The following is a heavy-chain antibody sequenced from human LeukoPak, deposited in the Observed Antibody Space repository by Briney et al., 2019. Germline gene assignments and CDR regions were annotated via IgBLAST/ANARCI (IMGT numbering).Heavy chain of an antibody. V-gene: IGHV4-59*01. CDR2: IYYSGST. J-gene: IGHJ6*03. Sequence: SETLPLTCTVSGGSISSYYWSWIRQPPGKGLEWIGYIYYSGSTNYNPSLKSRVTISVDTSKNQFSLKLSSVTAADTAVYYCARASSSSLSRDYYYYMDVWGKGTTVTVSS. CDR3: ARASSSSLSRDYYYYMDV. D-gene: IGHD6-6*01. CDR1: GGSISSYY.